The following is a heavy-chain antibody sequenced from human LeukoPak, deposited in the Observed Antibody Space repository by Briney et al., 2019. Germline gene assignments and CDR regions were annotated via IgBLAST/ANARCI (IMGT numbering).Heavy chain of an antibody. CDR3: ARGQRSSGWYERFDY. D-gene: IGHD6-19*01. CDR1: GFTFSSYA. Sequence: GGSLRLSCAASGFTFSSYAMSWVRQAPGKGLEWVSAISGSGGSTYYADSVKGRFTISRDNSKNTLYLQMNSLRAEDTAVYYCARGQRSSGWYERFDYWGQGTLVTVSS. V-gene: IGHV3-23*01. CDR2: ISGSGGST. J-gene: IGHJ4*02.